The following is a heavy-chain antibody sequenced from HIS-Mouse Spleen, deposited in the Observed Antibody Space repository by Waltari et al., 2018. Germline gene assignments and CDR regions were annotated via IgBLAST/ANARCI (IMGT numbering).Heavy chain of an antibody. CDR2: YYSGST. CDR1: GGSISSYY. V-gene: IGHV4-59*01. Sequence: QVQLQESGPGLVKPSETLSLTCTVSGGSISSYYWSWIRQPPGKGLEWIGYYSGSTNPNPPLKSRVTISVDTSKNQFSLKLSSVTAADTAVYYCARASRDLLLPRYFDLWGRGTLVTVSS. J-gene: IGHJ2*01. CDR3: ARASRDLLLPRYFDL.